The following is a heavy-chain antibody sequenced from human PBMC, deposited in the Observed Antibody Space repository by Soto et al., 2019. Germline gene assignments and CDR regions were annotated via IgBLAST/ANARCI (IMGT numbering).Heavy chain of an antibody. V-gene: IGHV1-8*01. CDR2: MNPNSGNT. CDR3: ARGVGRGYRYGYRTAQGNYYYGMDV. CDR1: GYTFTSYD. Sequence: XSVKGSCQAAGYTFTSYDINWVRQATGQGLEWMGWMNPNSGNTGYAQKFQGRVTMTRNTSISTAYMELSSLRSEDAAVYYCARGVGRGYRYGYRTAQGNYYYGMDVWGQGTTVTVSS. D-gene: IGHD5-18*01. J-gene: IGHJ6*02.